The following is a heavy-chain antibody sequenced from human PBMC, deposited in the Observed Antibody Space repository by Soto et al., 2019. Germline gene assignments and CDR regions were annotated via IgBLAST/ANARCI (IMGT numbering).Heavy chain of an antibody. CDR1: GGSISSDANF. CDR3: ARGYFSSSSYWLDP. J-gene: IGHJ5*02. V-gene: IGHV4-31*03. Sequence: SETLSLTCTVSGGSISSDANFWSWIRQLPGRGLEWIGYISYTGRTYYTPSLNSRLTISLDTSKNLFSLRLSAVTAADAAVYFCARGYFSSSSYWLDPWGQGTLVTVSS. D-gene: IGHD6-6*01. CDR2: ISYTGRT.